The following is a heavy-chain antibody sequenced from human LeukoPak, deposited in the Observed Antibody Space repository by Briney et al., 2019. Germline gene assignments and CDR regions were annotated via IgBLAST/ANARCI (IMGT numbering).Heavy chain of an antibody. V-gene: IGHV3-30*18. CDR1: GFSFNTFA. J-gene: IGHJ4*02. CDR3: VKGSGSYDYFDH. D-gene: IGHD1-26*01. CDR2: ISNDGNNQ. Sequence: PGGSLRLSCVASGFSFNTFAMDWVRQAPGKGLEWVAGISNDGNNQYYTDSVKGRFTISRDNSKNTLFLQLNSLRAEDTAVYYCVKGSGSYDYFDHWGQGTLVTVSS.